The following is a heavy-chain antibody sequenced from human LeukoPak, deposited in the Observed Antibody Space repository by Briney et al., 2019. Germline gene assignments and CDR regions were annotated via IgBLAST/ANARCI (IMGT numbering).Heavy chain of an antibody. J-gene: IGHJ3*02. CDR3: ARAPRRHCSRTSCYNNADAFDI. V-gene: IGHV1-18*01. Sequence: ASVKVSCKTSGYTFTNYGVSWVRQAPGQGLEWMGWISAYNGYTNYAQKLQVRVTMTTDTSTSTAYMELRSLTSDDTAVYYCARAPRRHCSRTSCYNNADAFDIWGQGTMVTVSS. D-gene: IGHD2-2*02. CDR2: ISAYNGYT. CDR1: GYTFTNYG.